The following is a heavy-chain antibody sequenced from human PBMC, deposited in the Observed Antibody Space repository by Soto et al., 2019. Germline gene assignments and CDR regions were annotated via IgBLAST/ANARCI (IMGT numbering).Heavy chain of an antibody. CDR1: GGSISSSSYY. CDR3: AARVVAATIDY. Sequence: SETLSLTCTVSGGSISSSSYYWGWIRQPPGKGLEWIGSIYYSGSTYYNPSLKSRVTISVDTSKNQFSLKLSPVTAADTAVYYCAARVVAATIDYWGQGTLVTVSS. V-gene: IGHV4-39*01. D-gene: IGHD2-15*01. CDR2: IYYSGST. J-gene: IGHJ4*02.